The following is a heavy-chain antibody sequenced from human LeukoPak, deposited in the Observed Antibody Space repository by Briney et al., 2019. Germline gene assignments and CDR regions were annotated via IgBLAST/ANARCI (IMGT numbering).Heavy chain of an antibody. D-gene: IGHD3-16*01. V-gene: IGHV3-30-3*01. CDR3: ARSGELWAFDI. J-gene: IGHJ3*02. CDR2: ISYDGSNK. Sequence: GGSLRLSCAASGFTFSSYAMHWVRQAPGKGLEWVAVISYDGSNKYYADSVKGRFTISRDNSKNTLYLQMNSLRAEDTAVYYCARSGELWAFDIWGQGTMVTVSS. CDR1: GFTFSSYA.